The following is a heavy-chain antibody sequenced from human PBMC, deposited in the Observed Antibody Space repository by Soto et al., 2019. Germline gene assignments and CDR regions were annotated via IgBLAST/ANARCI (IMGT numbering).Heavy chain of an antibody. V-gene: IGHV3-30*18. CDR2: ILTDASSK. D-gene: IGHD4-17*01. CDR3: GKHRAHGHYGQFDP. J-gene: IGHJ5*02. Sequence: GGSLSLSCEASGFSFSTYGMPWVSQAPGRGLEWVAVILTDASSKYYADSVRGRFTISRDNSENTAFLQMKSLRVEDTATYYCGKHRAHGHYGQFDPWGQGTLVTVSS. CDR1: GFSFSTYG.